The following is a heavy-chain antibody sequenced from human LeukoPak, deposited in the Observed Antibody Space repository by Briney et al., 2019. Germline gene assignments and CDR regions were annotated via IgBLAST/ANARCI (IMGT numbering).Heavy chain of an antibody. V-gene: IGHV3-21*01. CDR3: ARGAAATYDY. CDR1: GFTFSSYS. Sequence: GGSLRLSCAASGFTFSSYSMNWVRQAPGKGLEWVSSISSSSSYIYYADSVKGRFTISRDNAKNSLYLQMYSLRAEDTAVYYCARGAAATYDYWGQGTLVTVSS. CDR2: ISSSSSYI. J-gene: IGHJ4*02. D-gene: IGHD6-13*01.